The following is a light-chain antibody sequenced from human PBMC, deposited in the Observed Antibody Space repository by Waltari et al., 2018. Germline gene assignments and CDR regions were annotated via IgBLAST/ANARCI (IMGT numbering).Light chain of an antibody. CDR2: NVS. V-gene: IGLV2-14*03. CDR3: SSFTTGSTGL. J-gene: IGLJ2*01. CDR1: SSDIGAFDL. Sequence: QSALAQPASVSGSPGQSITISCTGSSSDIGAFDLVSWYQQHPGRAPRLIIRNVSERPPGVTHRCSGSKSGNTASLTISSLRSEDESLYFCSSFTTGSTGLFGGGTKLTVL.